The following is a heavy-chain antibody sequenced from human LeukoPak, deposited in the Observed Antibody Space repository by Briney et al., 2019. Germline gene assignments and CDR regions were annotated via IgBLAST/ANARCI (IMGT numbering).Heavy chain of an antibody. D-gene: IGHD3-3*01. J-gene: IGHJ6*03. Sequence: GASVKVSCKASGYTFNGYYMHWVRQAPGQGLEWMGWINPNSGGTNYAQKFQGRVTMTRDTSISTAYMELRSLRSDDTAVYYCARDVSDFRSFSKYYYMDVWGKGTTVTVSS. CDR2: INPNSGGT. CDR3: ARDVSDFRSFSKYYYMDV. V-gene: IGHV1-2*02. CDR1: GYTFNGYY.